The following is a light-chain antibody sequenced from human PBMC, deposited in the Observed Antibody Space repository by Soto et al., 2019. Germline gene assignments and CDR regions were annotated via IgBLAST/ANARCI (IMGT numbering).Light chain of an antibody. J-gene: IGKJ5*01. CDR1: QSVSSNY. CDR2: GAF. Sequence: EIVLTQSPGTLSLSPGERATLSCRASQSVSSNYLAWYQQKPGQAHSLLIYGAFSRATGIPVRFSGSGSGTDFTLTINRLEPEDFGMYYCQQYGTSAPITFGQGTRVEIE. CDR3: QQYGTSAPIT. V-gene: IGKV3-20*01.